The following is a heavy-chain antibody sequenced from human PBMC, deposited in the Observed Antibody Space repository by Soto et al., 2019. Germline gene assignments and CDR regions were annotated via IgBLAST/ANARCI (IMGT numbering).Heavy chain of an antibody. D-gene: IGHD3-10*01. CDR3: ARDYSDSGSYFHWFDP. V-gene: IGHV4-59*01. J-gene: IGHJ5*02. CDR1: GASISSYY. Sequence: PSETLSLTCSVSGASISSYYWSWIRQPPGKGLEWIGYIYDSGSTNYNPSLKSRVTISVDTSKNQFSLKVYSVTAADTAVYYCARDYSDSGSYFHWFDPWGQGTLVTVSS. CDR2: IYDSGST.